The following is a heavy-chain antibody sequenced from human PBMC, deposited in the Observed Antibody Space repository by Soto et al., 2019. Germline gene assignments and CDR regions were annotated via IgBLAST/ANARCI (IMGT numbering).Heavy chain of an antibody. CDR1: GGSISSDY. J-gene: IGHJ4*02. CDR2: IYYSAST. CDR3: TRRDGSCFDY. Sequence: QVQLQESGPGLVKPSETLSLTCTVSGGSISSDYWSWIRQPPGKGLEWIGYIYYSASTNSNPSLKVSVTIEADTSKYQLSLKLSSVTAADTALYDCTRRDGSCFDYWGQGTLVTVSS. V-gene: IGHV4-59*08.